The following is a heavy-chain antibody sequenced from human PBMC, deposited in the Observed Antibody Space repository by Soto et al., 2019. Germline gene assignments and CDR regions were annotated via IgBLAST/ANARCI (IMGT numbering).Heavy chain of an antibody. J-gene: IGHJ4*02. CDR3: ARQHPLDSRVWFT. Sequence: GESLKISCKVSGDSFTGFWIGWVRQMPGKGLEWLGSIYPRDSDTRYSPSFQGQVTISADKSLSTAYLQWNSLQASDTAIYYCARQHPLDSRVWFTWGQGTLVTVS. V-gene: IGHV5-51*01. CDR1: GDSFTGFW. CDR2: IYPRDSDT. D-gene: IGHD6-19*01.